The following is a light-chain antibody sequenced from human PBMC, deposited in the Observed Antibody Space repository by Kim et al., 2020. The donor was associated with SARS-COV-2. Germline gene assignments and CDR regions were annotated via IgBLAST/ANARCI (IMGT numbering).Light chain of an antibody. CDR3: SSHTTTSTWV. CDR1: SSAVGAYNY. V-gene: IGLV2-14*03. Sequence: GQSITISCTGTSSAVGAYNYVSWYQHHPGKAPKFMIYDVSARPSGVSNRFSGSKSGNTASLTISGLQAEDESDYYCSSHTTTSTWVFGGGTKLTVL. CDR2: DVS. J-gene: IGLJ3*02.